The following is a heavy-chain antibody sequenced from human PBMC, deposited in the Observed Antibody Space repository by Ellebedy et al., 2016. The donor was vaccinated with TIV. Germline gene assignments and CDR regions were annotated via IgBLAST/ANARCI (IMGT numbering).Heavy chain of an antibody. CDR3: ATQLWNTEF. CDR1: ESTFSSYG. J-gene: IGHJ4*02. D-gene: IGHD5-24*01. Sequence: GESLKISCEASESTFSSYGMSWVRQAPGKGLEWVSSISTTDGTHYADSVKGRFTISRDNPKHTLYLQMNSLRVEATAVYYCATQLWNTEFWGQGTLVIVSS. CDR2: ISTTDGT. V-gene: IGHV3-23*01.